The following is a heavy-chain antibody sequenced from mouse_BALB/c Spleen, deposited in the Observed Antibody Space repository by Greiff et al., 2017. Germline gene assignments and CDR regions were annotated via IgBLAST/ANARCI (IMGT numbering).Heavy chain of an antibody. Sequence: EVKVVESGGDLVKPGGSLKLSCAASGFTFSSYGMSWVRQTPDKRLEWVATISSGGSYTYYPDSVKGRFTISRDNAKNTLYLQMSSLKSEDTAMYYCARRGHYYGYGAMDYWGQGTSVTVSS. CDR2: ISSGGSYT. J-gene: IGHJ4*01. D-gene: IGHD1-2*01. V-gene: IGHV5-6*02. CDR3: ARRGHYYGYGAMDY. CDR1: GFTFSSYG.